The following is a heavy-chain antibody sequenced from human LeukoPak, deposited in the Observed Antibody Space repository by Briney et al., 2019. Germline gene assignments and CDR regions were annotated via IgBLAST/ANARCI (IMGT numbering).Heavy chain of an antibody. D-gene: IGHD3-22*01. J-gene: IGHJ3*02. CDR1: GFTFSSYA. V-gene: IGHV3-23*01. Sequence: GGSLRLSCAASGFTFSSYAMSWVRQAPGKGLEWVSAISGSGGSTYYADSVKGRFTIFRDNSKNTLYLQMNSLRAEDTAVYYCAKDLGYYDCSGYYSDAFDIWGQGTMVTVSS. CDR3: AKDLGYYDCSGYYSDAFDI. CDR2: ISGSGGST.